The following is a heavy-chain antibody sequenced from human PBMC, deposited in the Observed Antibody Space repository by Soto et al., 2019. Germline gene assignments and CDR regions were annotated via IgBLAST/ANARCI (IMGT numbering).Heavy chain of an antibody. V-gene: IGHV1-69*01. J-gene: IGHJ5*02. CDR2: IIPIFGTA. CDR1: GGTFSSYA. CDR3: ARDCVRPYYYDSSGYYGSWFDP. Sequence: QVQLVQSGAEVKKPGSSVKVSCKASGGTFSSYAISWVRQAPGQGLEWMGVIIPIFGTANYAQKFQGRVTITADESTSTAYMELSSLRSEDTAVYYCARDCVRPYYYDSSGYYGSWFDPWGQGTLVTVSS. D-gene: IGHD3-22*01.